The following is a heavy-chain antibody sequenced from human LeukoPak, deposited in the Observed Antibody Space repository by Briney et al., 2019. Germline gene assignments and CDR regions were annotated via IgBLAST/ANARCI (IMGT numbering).Heavy chain of an antibody. V-gene: IGHV4-59*01. CDR3: ARDRTYYDFWSGYYTGGDAFDI. D-gene: IGHD3-3*01. CDR1: GGSISSYY. J-gene: IGHJ3*02. CDR2: IYYSGST. Sequence: PSETLSLTCTVSGGSISSYYWSWIRQPPGKGLEWIGYIYYSGSTNYNPSLKSRVTISVDTSKNQFSLKLSSVTAADTAVYYCARDRTYYDFWSGYYTGGDAFDIWGQGTMVTVSS.